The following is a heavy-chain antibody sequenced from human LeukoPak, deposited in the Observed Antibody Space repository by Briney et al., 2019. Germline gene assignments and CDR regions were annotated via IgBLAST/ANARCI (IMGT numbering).Heavy chain of an antibody. CDR1: GFTFSSYW. Sequence: GGSLRLSCAASGFTFSSYWMSCVRQAPGKGLEWVANIKQDGSEKYYVDSVKGRFTISRDNAKNSLYLQMNSLRAEDTAVYYCARVVTTVYTAFDIWGQGTMVTVSS. CDR2: IKQDGSEK. D-gene: IGHD4-17*01. J-gene: IGHJ3*02. CDR3: ARVVTTVYTAFDI. V-gene: IGHV3-7*01.